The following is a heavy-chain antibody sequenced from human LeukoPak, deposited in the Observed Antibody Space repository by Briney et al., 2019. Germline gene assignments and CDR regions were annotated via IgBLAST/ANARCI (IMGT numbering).Heavy chain of an antibody. Sequence: NPSETLSLTCTVSGGSISSYYWSWIRQPPGKGLEWIGYIYYSGSTNYNPSLKSRVTISVDTSKNQFSLKLSSVTAADTAVYYCASTVTSPYYYGMDVWGQGTTVTVSS. CDR3: ASTVTSPYYYGMDV. J-gene: IGHJ6*02. D-gene: IGHD4-11*01. V-gene: IGHV4-59*01. CDR2: IYYSGST. CDR1: GGSISSYY.